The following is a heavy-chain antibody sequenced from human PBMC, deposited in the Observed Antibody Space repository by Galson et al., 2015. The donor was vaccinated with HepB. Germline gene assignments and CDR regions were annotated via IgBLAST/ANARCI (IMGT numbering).Heavy chain of an antibody. CDR1: GFTFSGSW. Sequence: SLRLSCAASGFTFSGSWMHWVRQVPGKGLVWVSRIDNDGRTTSYADSVRGRFTISRDNAKNTLYLQMNSLRAEDTAVYYCTRDLRGLTTVDWGQGTLVTVSS. D-gene: IGHD4-11*01. CDR3: TRDLRGLTTVD. V-gene: IGHV3-74*01. CDR2: IDNDGRTT. J-gene: IGHJ4*02.